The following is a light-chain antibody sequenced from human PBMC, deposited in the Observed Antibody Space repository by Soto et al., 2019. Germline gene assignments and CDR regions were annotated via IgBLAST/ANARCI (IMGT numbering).Light chain of an antibody. CDR3: QSYDSSLSGWV. V-gene: IGLV1-40*01. Sequence: QSVLTQPPSVSGAPGQRVTISCTESSSNIGAGYDVHWYQQLPGTAPKLLIYGNSNRPSGVPDRFSGSKSGTSASLAITGLQAADEDDYYCQSYDSSLSGWVFGGGTKLTVL. J-gene: IGLJ3*02. CDR2: GNS. CDR1: SSNIGAGYD.